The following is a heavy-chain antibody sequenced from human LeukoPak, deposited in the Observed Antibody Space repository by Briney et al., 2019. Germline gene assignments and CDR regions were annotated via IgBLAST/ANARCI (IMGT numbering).Heavy chain of an antibody. CDR2: IYDSGST. Sequence: SETLSLTCTVSGGSIRSSYYYWGWIRQPPGKGLEWIGSIYDSGSTYYNPSLKSRVTISVDTSKNQFSLKLNSVTAADTAVYYCARDSCGSPSCFDYWGQGTLVTVSS. J-gene: IGHJ4*02. CDR1: GGSIRSSYYY. D-gene: IGHD2-2*01. V-gene: IGHV4-39*02. CDR3: ARDSCGSPSCFDY.